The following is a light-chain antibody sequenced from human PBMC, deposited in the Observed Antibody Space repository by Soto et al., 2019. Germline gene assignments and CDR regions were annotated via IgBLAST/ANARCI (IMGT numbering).Light chain of an antibody. CDR3: QQCGSSPIT. CDR1: QSVPSNY. V-gene: IGKV3-20*01. J-gene: IGKJ5*01. Sequence: ENVLTQSPGTLSLSPGERATLSCRASQSVPSNYLAWYQHKPGQAPRLLIYGAFSRATDIPDRFSGSGSGTDFTLTISRLEPEDFAVYYCQQCGSSPITFGQGTRLEIK. CDR2: GAF.